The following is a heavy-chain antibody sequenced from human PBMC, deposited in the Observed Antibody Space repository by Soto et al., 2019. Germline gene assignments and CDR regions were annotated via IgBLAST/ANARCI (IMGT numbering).Heavy chain of an antibody. CDR3: ARDLDYYGSGSHYYYGMGV. CDR2: IVPIYGTR. D-gene: IGHD3-10*01. CDR1: GGTFSRYA. Sequence: QVQLVQSGAEVKKPGSSVKVSCKASGGTFSRYAFSWVRQAPGQGLEWMGGIVPIYGTRGFAQKFQGRLTITADEHTRTAYMELRRLRSEDTDVYYCARDLDYYGSGSHYYYGMGVWGQGTTVTVSS. J-gene: IGHJ6*02. V-gene: IGHV1-69*01.